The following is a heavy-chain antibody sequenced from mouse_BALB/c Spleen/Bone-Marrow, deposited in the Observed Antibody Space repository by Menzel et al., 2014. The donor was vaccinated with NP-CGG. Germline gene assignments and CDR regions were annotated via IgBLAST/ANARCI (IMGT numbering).Heavy chain of an antibody. Sequence: EVQLQQSGPGLVKPSQSLSLTCTVTGYSITSDYAWNWIRQFPGNKLEWMGYISYSGFTSYNPSLKSRISITRDTSKNQFFLQLNPVTTEDTATYYCSRDYRYDTWFSYWGQGTLVTVSA. V-gene: IGHV3-2*02. CDR3: SRDYRYDTWFSY. CDR2: ISYSGFT. D-gene: IGHD2-14*01. CDR1: GYSITSDYA. J-gene: IGHJ3*01.